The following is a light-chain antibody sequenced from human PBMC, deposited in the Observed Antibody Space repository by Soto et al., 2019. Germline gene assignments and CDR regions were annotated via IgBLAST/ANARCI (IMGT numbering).Light chain of an antibody. J-gene: IGLJ2*01. V-gene: IGLV1-40*01. Sequence: QSVLTQPPSVSGAPGQRVTISCTGSSSNIGAGYNVHWYQQLPGTAPKLLIYSNSNRPSGVPDRFSGSKSGTSASLAITGPQAEDEADYYFQSYDSSLIAHLVFGGGTKLTVL. CDR1: SSNIGAGYN. CDR2: SNS. CDR3: QSYDSSLIAHLV.